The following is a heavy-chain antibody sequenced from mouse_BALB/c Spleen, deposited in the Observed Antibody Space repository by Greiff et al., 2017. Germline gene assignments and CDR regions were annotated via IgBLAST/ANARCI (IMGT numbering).Heavy chain of an antibody. J-gene: IGHJ3*01. D-gene: IGHD2-4*01. CDR2: ISTYYGDA. CDR3: ARDYDYGGGFAY. CDR1: GYTFTDYA. V-gene: IGHV1S137*01. Sequence: LQESGAELVRPGVSVKISCKGSGYTFTDYAMHWVKQSHAKSLEWIGVISTYYGDASYNQKFKGKATMTVDKSSSTAYMELARLTSEDSAIYYCARDYDYGGGFAYWGQGTLVTVSA.